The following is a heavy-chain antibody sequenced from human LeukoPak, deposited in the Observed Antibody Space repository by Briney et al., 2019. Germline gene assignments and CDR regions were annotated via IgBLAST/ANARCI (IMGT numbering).Heavy chain of an antibody. CDR2: IYYSGST. J-gene: IGHJ5*02. Sequence: SETLSLTCTVSGGSISSSSYYWGWIRQPPGKGLEWIGSIYYSGSTYYNPSLKSRVTISADTSKNQFSLKLSSVTAADTAVYYCARVPPGYCSSTSCYAGWFDPWGQGTLVTVSS. CDR1: GGSISSSSYY. CDR3: ARVPPGYCSSTSCYAGWFDP. D-gene: IGHD2-2*01. V-gene: IGHV4-39*01.